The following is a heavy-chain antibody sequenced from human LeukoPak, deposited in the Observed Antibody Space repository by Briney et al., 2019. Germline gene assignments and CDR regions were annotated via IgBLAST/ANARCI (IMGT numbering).Heavy chain of an antibody. Sequence: SETLSLTCAVYGGSFSGYYWSWIRQPPGKGLEWIGEINHSGSTNYNPSLKSRVTISVDTSKNQFSLRLSSVTAADTAVYYCARIQSSASPLDYWGQGTLVTVSS. CDR3: ARIQSSASPLDY. CDR2: INHSGST. CDR1: GGSFSGYY. J-gene: IGHJ4*02. V-gene: IGHV4-34*01. D-gene: IGHD2-2*01.